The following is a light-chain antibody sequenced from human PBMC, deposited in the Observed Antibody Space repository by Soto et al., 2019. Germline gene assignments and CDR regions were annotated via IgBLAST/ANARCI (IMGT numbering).Light chain of an antibody. V-gene: IGKV3-15*01. J-gene: IGKJ1*01. CDR1: QSVSIH. CDR2: GAS. CDR3: QQYNNWPRT. Sequence: EIVMTQSPATLSVSPGESATLSCRASQSVSIHVGWFQQKPGQVPRLLIYGASTRAPGIPARFSGSGSGTEFTLTISGLQSEDFAVYFCQQYNNWPRTFGQGTKVDI.